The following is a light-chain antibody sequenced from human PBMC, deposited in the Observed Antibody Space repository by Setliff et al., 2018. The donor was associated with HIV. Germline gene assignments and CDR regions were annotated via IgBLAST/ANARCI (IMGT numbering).Light chain of an antibody. Sequence: QSVLTQATSASGTPGQTVTISCFGSGSNIGTNYVYWYQQLPGTAPRVLIYGDNQRPSGVLDRFSGSKTGTSASLVIRGLRSEDEADYYCAAWDDSLSGLVFGGGTK. CDR1: GSNIGTNY. J-gene: IGLJ3*02. CDR3: AAWDDSLSGLV. V-gene: IGLV1-47*01. CDR2: GDN.